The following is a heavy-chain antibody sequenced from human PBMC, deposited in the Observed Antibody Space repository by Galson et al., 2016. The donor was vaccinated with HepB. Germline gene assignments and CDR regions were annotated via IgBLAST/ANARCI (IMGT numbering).Heavy chain of an antibody. Sequence: SVKVSCKASGYTFTSYYMHWVRQAPGQGLEWMGIINPSGGSTSYAQKFQGKVIMTRDTSTSTVYMELSRLRSEDTAGYYCARDAAFYGSGLGAFDYWGQGTLVTVSS. D-gene: IGHD3-10*01. V-gene: IGHV1-46*01. J-gene: IGHJ4*02. CDR2: INPSGGST. CDR3: ARDAAFYGSGLGAFDY. CDR1: GYTFTSYY.